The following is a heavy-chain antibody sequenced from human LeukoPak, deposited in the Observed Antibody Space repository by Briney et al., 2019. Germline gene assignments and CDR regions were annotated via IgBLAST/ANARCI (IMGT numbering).Heavy chain of an antibody. CDR1: GGSISNYH. CDR3: ARTSVDYYDSSVRIHDY. D-gene: IGHD3-22*01. Sequence: PSETLSPTCTVSGGSISNYHWSWIRQPPGKGLQWIGYIYYSGSTNYNPSLKSRVTISVDTSKNRFSLKLSSVTAADTAVYYCARTSVDYYDSSVRIHDYWGQGTLVTDSS. V-gene: IGHV4-59*01. CDR2: IYYSGST. J-gene: IGHJ4*02.